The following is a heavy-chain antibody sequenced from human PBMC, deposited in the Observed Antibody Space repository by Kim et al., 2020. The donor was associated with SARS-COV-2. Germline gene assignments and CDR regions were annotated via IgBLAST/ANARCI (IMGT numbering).Heavy chain of an antibody. D-gene: IGHD3-3*02. CDR3: ARGGILQMYYYYYGMDV. V-gene: IGHV4-61*01. CDR2: IYYSGST. CDR1: GGSVSSGIYY. Sequence: SETLSLTCTVSGGSVSSGIYYWSWIRQPPGKGLEWIGYIYYSGSTNYNPSLKSRVTISLDTSKNQFSPKLSSVTAADTAVYYCARGGILQMYYYYYGMDVWGQGTTVTVSS. J-gene: IGHJ6*02.